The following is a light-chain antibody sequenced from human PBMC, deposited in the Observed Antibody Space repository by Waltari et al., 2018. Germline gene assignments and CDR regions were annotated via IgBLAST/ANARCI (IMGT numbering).Light chain of an antibody. CDR3: QQYCSSPLT. J-gene: IGKJ4*01. Sequence: DIVLTQSPDSLAVSLGERATINCKSSQSLLYNSVNKNCLAWYQQKAGQLPRLLIYWASTRGPGVPDQFSGSGSGTDFTLTISSLQAEDVAVYYCQQYCSSPLTFGGGTKVEIK. CDR2: WAS. V-gene: IGKV4-1*01. CDR1: QSLLYNSVNKNC.